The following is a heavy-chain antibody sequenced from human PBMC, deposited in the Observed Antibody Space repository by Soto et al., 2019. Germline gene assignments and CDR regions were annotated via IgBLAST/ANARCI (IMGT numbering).Heavy chain of an antibody. CDR3: ARDPGFGDSSGYFPSGAFDI. V-gene: IGHV3-66*01. Sequence: GGSLRLSCAASGFTVSSNYMSWVRQAPGKGLEWVSVIYSGGSTYYADSVKGRFTISRDNSKNTLYLQMNSLRAEDTAVYYCARDPGFGDSSGYFPSGAFDIWGQGTMVTVSS. CDR2: IYSGGST. J-gene: IGHJ3*02. D-gene: IGHD3-22*01. CDR1: GFTVSSNY.